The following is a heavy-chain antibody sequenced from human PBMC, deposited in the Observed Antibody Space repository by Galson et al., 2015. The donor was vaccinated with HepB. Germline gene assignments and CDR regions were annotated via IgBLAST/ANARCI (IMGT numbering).Heavy chain of an antibody. J-gene: IGHJ5*02. Sequence: SVKVSCKASGYTFTSYAMNWVRQAPGQGLEWMGWINTNTGNPTYAQGFTGRFVFSLDTSVSTAYLQISSLKAEDTAVYYCARADIVVFGNVRRRFDPWGQGTLVTVSS. D-gene: IGHD2-2*01. CDR1: GYTFTSYA. V-gene: IGHV7-4-1*02. CDR2: INTNTGNP. CDR3: ARADIVVFGNVRRRFDP.